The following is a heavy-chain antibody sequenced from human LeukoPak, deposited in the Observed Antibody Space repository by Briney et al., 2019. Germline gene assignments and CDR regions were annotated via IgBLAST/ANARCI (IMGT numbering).Heavy chain of an antibody. CDR2: ISGNGGTI. CDR1: GFTFGGSE. V-gene: IGHV3-48*03. D-gene: IGHD1-1*01. J-gene: IGHJ4*02. CDR3: ARPPLERRVFDC. Sequence: GGSLRLSCAASGFTFGGSEMNWVRQAPGKGLEWISYISGNGGTIYYADSVKGRFTISRDNAKNSLYLQMNSLRAGGTAVYYCARPPLERRVFDCWGQGALVTVSS.